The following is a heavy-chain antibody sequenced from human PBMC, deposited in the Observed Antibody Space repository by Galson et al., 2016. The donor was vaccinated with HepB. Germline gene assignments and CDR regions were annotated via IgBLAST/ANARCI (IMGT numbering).Heavy chain of an antibody. J-gene: IGHJ4*02. Sequence: SVKVSCKASGGTLSSYPISWLRQAPGQGLGWMGRIVPIVGLENYAQKFQGRVTITADKSTNTAYMELNSLTSEDTAVYYCARPRAASDSSGFYFDPWGQGTLVTVSP. CDR3: ARPRAASDSSGFYFDP. D-gene: IGHD3-22*01. V-gene: IGHV1-69*02. CDR1: GGTLSSYP. CDR2: IVPIVGLE.